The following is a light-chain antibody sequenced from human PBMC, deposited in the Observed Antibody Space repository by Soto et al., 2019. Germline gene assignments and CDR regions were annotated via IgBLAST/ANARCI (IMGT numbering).Light chain of an antibody. J-gene: IGKJ2*01. CDR2: GAS. CDR1: QSVSSTY. Sequence: EIVLTQSPGTLSLSPGERATLSCRASQSVSSTYLAWYQQNPGQAPRLLIYGASSRATGIPDRFSGSGSGTEFALTISRLEPEDFAVYFCQQYGSSSYPFGQGTKLEIK. CDR3: QQYGSSSYP. V-gene: IGKV3-20*01.